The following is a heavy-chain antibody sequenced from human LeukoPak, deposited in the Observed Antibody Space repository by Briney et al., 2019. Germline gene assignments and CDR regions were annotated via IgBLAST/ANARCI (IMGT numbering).Heavy chain of an antibody. Sequence: SVKVSCKASGGTFSSYAISWVRQAPGQGLEWMGGIIPIFGTANYAQKFQGRVTITADKSTSTAYMELSSLRSEDTAVYYCARGTDLITMVRGVHRYNWFDPWGQGTLVTVSS. CDR3: ARGTDLITMVRGVHRYNWFDP. D-gene: IGHD3-10*01. CDR2: IIPIFGTA. V-gene: IGHV1-69*06. J-gene: IGHJ5*02. CDR1: GGTFSSYA.